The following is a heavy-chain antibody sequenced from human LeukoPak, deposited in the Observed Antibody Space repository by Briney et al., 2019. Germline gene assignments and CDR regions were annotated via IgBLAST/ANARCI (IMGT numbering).Heavy chain of an antibody. Sequence: GGSLRLSCAASGFTFSSYAMTWVRQAPGKGLEWVSSISVNGGTTYYADSVKGRFTIPRDSSKNTLYLQMNSLRAEDTAVYYCVKGGGNVRRYFEYWGQGTLVTVSS. J-gene: IGHJ4*02. CDR2: ISVNGGTT. CDR1: GFTFSSYA. D-gene: IGHD4-23*01. CDR3: VKGGGNVRRYFEY. V-gene: IGHV3-23*01.